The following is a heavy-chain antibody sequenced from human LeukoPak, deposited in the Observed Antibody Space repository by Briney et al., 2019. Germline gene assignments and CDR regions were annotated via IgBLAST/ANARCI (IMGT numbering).Heavy chain of an antibody. CDR1: GFTFSSYG. CDR3: AKAYTIFGEVIFQYLYMDV. Sequence: PGGSLRLSCAASGFTFSSYGMHWVRQAPGKGLEWVAVISYDGSNKYYADSVKGRFTISRDNSKNTLYLKMNSLRVEDTAVYYCAKAYTIFGEVIFQYLYMDVWGKGTTVTVSS. D-gene: IGHD3-3*01. J-gene: IGHJ6*03. V-gene: IGHV3-30*18. CDR2: ISYDGSNK.